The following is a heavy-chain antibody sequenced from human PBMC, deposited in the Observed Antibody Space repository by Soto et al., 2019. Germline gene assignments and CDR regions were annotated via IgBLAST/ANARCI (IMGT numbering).Heavy chain of an antibody. D-gene: IGHD2-2*01. Sequence: ASVKVSCKASGYTFTSYLINWVRQATGQGLEWMGWMNPNSGNTGYAQKFQGRVTMTRNTSISTAYMELSSLRSEDTAVYYCARGPRYCISTSCHYWGQGTLVTSPQ. J-gene: IGHJ4*02. CDR1: GYTFTSYL. CDR3: ARGPRYCISTSCHY. V-gene: IGHV1-8*01. CDR2: MNPNSGNT.